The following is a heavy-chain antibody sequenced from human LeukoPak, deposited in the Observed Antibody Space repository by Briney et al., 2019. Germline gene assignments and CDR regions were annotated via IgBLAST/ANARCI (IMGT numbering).Heavy chain of an antibody. Sequence: GASVKVSCKASGYTFTNNYIHWVRQAPGQGLEWVGIIYPSDGTTRYAQKFQDRVTMTRDTSTSTVYMELSSLRSEDTAVYYCVRDNPGPDYWGQGTLVTVSS. CDR2: IYPSDGTT. CDR1: GYTFTNNY. V-gene: IGHV1-46*01. CDR3: VRDNPGPDY. J-gene: IGHJ4*02.